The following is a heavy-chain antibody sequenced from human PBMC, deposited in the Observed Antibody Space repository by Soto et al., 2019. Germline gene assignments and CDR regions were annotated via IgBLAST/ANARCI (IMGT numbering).Heavy chain of an antibody. D-gene: IGHD3-3*01. CDR3: ARDPSPGAADFHFDY. CDR1: GFTFNNFA. V-gene: IGHV3-30*03. CDR2: ISYDGGDK. J-gene: IGHJ4*02. Sequence: GGSLRLSCAASGFTFNNFAMHWVRQAPGKGLEWVAVISYDGGDKYYADSVKGRFTISRDNSKNTLYLQMNGLRAEDTAVYYCARDPSPGAADFHFDYWGPGALVTVSS.